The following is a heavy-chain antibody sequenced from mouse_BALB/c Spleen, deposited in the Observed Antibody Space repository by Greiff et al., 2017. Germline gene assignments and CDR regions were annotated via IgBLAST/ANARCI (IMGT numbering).Heavy chain of an antibody. Sequence: VQLQQPAAELARPGASVKMSCKASGYTFTSYTMHWVKQRPGQGLEWIGYINPSSGYTEYNQKFKDKTTLTADKSSSTAYMQLSSLTSEDSAVYYCAPYGSGYSPGFAYWGQGTLVTVSA. CDR1: GYTFTSYT. D-gene: IGHD1-1*01. CDR3: APYGSGYSPGFAY. CDR2: INPSSGYT. V-gene: IGHV1-4*02. J-gene: IGHJ3*01.